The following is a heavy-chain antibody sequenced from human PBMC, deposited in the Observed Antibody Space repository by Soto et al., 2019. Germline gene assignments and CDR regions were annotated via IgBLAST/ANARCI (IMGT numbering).Heavy chain of an antibody. CDR2: ISGSGGST. CDR3: SRRSSGWYFDY. Sequence: EVQLLESGGGLVQPGGSLRLSCAASGFTFSSYAMSWVRQAPGKGLEWVSVISGSGGSTYYADSVKGRFTISRDNSKNTLYLQMSSLRAEDTAVYYCSRRSSGWYFDYWVQGTRVTVSS. CDR1: GFTFSSYA. D-gene: IGHD6-19*01. V-gene: IGHV3-23*01. J-gene: IGHJ4*02.